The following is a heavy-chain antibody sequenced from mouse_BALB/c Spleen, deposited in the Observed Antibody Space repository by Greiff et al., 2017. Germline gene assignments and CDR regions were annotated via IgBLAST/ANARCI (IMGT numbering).Heavy chain of an antibody. CDR2: ISDGGSYT. D-gene: IGHD2-12*01. CDR3: ARVGDLRRAWFAY. CDR1: GFTFSDYY. V-gene: IGHV5-4*02. Sequence: EVQVVESGGGLVKPGGSLKLSCAASGFTFSDYYMYWVRQTPEKRLEWVATISDGGSYTYYPDSVKGRFTISRDNAKNNLYLQMSSLKSEDTAMYYCARVGDLRRAWFAYWGQGTLVTVSA. J-gene: IGHJ3*01.